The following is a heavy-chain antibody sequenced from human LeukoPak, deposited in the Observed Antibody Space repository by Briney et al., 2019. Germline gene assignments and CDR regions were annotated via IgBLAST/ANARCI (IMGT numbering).Heavy chain of an antibody. J-gene: IGHJ4*02. D-gene: IGHD3-22*01. CDR3: ARDAYIDRYFDY. CDR2: IKQDGRER. CDR1: GFTDTNYW. V-gene: IGHV3-7*01. Sequence: PGGSLRLSCAASGFTDTNYWMSWVRQAPGKGLEWVANIKQDGRERYYVDSVKGRFTISRDNAKNSMYLQMNSLRADDTAVYYCARDAYIDRYFDYWGQGALVTVSS.